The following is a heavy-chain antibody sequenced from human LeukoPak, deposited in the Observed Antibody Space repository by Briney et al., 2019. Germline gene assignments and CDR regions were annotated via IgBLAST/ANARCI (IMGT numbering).Heavy chain of an antibody. Sequence: GGSLRLSCAASGFTLSSSWMHWVRQAPGKGLVWVSGINSDGSNTRYADSVKGRFTISRDNAKNTLYLQMNSLRVEDAAVYYCVRGYDYWGQGTLVTVSS. CDR2: INSDGSNT. V-gene: IGHV3-74*01. D-gene: IGHD1-1*01. J-gene: IGHJ4*02. CDR3: VRGYDY. CDR1: GFTLSSSW.